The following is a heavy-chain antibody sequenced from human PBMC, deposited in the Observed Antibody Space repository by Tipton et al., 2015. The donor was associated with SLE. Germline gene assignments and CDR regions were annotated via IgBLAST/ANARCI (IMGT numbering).Heavy chain of an antibody. V-gene: IGHV4-31*02. J-gene: IGHJ4*02. CDR1: GGSISSGGYY. D-gene: IGHD3-3*01. CDR3: ARSPGRLRSMDY. CDR2: IYYSGST. Sequence: LRLSCTVSGGSISSGGYYWSWIRQHPGKGLEWIGYIYYSGSTNYKPSLKSRVTISVDTSKNQFSLKLNSVTAADTAMYFCARSPGRLRSMDYWGQGTLVTVSS.